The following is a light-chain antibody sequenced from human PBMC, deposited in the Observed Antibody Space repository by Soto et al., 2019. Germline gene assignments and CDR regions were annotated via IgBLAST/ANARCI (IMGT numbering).Light chain of an antibody. CDR1: QSVSSN. CDR2: RTS. CDR3: QQYKNWYT. J-gene: IGKJ2*01. V-gene: IGKV3-15*01. Sequence: IVMTQSPATLSVSPGERATLSCRASQSVSSNLAWYQQKPGQAPRLLIYRTSTRATGIPARFSGSGSGTEFTLTISSLQSEAFAVYYCQQYKNWYTFGQGTKLEIK.